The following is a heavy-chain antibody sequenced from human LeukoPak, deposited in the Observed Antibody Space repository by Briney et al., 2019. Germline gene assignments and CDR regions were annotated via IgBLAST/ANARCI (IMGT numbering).Heavy chain of an antibody. J-gene: IGHJ4*02. V-gene: IGHV3-33*01. CDR2: IWSDGSNK. Sequence: GGSLRLSCATSGFTFSGYGMHWVRQAPGKGLEWVTVIWSDGSNKYYADSVKGRFTISRDNSKNTLYLQMNSLRAEDTAVYYCARGLYFDWLLWDWGQGTLVTVSS. CDR1: GFTFSGYG. CDR3: ARGLYFDWLLWD. D-gene: IGHD3-9*01.